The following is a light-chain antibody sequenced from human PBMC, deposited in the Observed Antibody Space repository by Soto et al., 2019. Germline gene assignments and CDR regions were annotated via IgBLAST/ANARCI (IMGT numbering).Light chain of an antibody. V-gene: IGLV2-8*01. Sequence: QSALTQAPSASGSPGQSVTISCTGTSSDVGGYNYVSWYQQHPGKAPKLMIYAVNKRPSGVPDRFSGSKSGNTASLTVSGLQAEDEADYYCISYAGNKKGNVVFGGGTQLTVL. CDR1: SSDVGGYNY. J-gene: IGLJ2*01. CDR3: ISYAGNKKGNVV. CDR2: AVN.